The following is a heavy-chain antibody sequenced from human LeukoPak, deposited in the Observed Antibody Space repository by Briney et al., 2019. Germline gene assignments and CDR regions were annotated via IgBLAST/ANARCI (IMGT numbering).Heavy chain of an antibody. CDR1: GYTFSSFG. CDR2: ISGNNDNP. Sequence: ASVRVSCKTSGYTFSSFGINWVRQAPGQGLEWMGWISGNNDNPNYGQKFQGRFTVTTDSSTSTAYMELRNLRFDDTAVYYCARDGTSTDDYWGQGTLVTVSS. J-gene: IGHJ4*02. V-gene: IGHV1-18*01. CDR3: ARDGTSTDDY. D-gene: IGHD2-2*01.